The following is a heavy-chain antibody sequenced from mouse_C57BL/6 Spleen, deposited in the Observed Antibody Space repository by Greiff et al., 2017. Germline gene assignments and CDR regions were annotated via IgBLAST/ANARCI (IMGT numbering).Heavy chain of an antibody. CDR2: ISSGGDYI. J-gene: IGHJ1*03. Sequence: EVKLVESGAGLVKPGGSLKLSCAASGFTFSSYAMSWVRQTPGKRLEWVAYISSGGDYINYADTVKGRFTISIDNARNTLYLQMSSLKSEDTAMYYCARVYCGRSYGYFDVWGTGTTVTVSS. CDR3: ARVYCGRSYGYFDV. CDR1: GFTFSSYA. D-gene: IGHD1-1*01. V-gene: IGHV5S21*01.